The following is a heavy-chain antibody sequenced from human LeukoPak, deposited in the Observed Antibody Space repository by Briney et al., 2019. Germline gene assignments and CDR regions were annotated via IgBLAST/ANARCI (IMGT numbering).Heavy chain of an antibody. CDR2: INSSSSTI. V-gene: IGHV3-48*01. CDR3: ARDVWSGYYTWGLFDY. J-gene: IGHJ4*02. Sequence: QPGGSLRLSCAASGFTFSSYSMNWVRQAPGKGLEWVSYINSSSSTIYYADSVKGRFTISRDNGKNSLYLQMNGLRAEDTAVYYCARDVWSGYYTWGLFDYWGQGTLVTVSS. CDR1: GFTFSSYS. D-gene: IGHD3-3*01.